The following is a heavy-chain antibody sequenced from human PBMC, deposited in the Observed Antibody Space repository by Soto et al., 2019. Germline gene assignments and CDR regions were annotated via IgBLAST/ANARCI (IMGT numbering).Heavy chain of an antibody. CDR3: ARGITYYDILTGYYCYFDY. CDR2: INHSGST. V-gene: IGHV4-34*01. J-gene: IGHJ4*02. D-gene: IGHD3-9*01. CDR1: GGSFSGYY. Sequence: SETLSLTCAVYGGSFSGYYWSWIRQPPGKGLEWIGEINHSGSTNYNPSLKSRVTISVDTSKNQFSLKLSSVTAADTAVYYCARGITYYDILTGYYCYFDYWGQGTLVTVSS.